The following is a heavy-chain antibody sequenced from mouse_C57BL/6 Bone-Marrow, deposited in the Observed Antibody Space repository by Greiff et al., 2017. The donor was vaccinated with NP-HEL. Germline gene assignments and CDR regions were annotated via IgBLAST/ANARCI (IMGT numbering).Heavy chain of an antibody. V-gene: IGHV1-59*01. CDR1: GYTFTSYW. Sequence: QVQLQQSGAELVRPGTSVKLSCKASGYTFTSYWMHWVKQRPGQGLEWIGVIDPSDSYTNYNQKFKGKATLTVDTSSSTAYMQLSSLTSEDSAVYYCASPYTTVVDPFAYWGQGTLVTVSA. CDR2: IDPSDSYT. CDR3: ASPYTTVVDPFAY. D-gene: IGHD1-1*01. J-gene: IGHJ3*01.